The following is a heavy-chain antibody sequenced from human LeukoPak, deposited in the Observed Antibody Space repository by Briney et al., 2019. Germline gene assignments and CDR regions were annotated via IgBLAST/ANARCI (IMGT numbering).Heavy chain of an antibody. CDR3: ARQPPGGNWFDP. CDR1: GGSISSSSYY. CDR2: IYYSGST. Sequence: SETLSLTCTVSGGSISSSSYYWGWIRQPPGTGLEWIGSIYYSGSTYYNPSLKSRVTISVDTSKNQFSLKLSSVTAADTAVYYCARQPPGGNWFDPWGQGTLVTVSS. J-gene: IGHJ5*02. V-gene: IGHV4-39*07.